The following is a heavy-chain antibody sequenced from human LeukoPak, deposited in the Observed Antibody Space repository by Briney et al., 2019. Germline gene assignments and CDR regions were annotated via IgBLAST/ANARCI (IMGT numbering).Heavy chain of an antibody. V-gene: IGHV4-4*02. J-gene: IGHJ4*02. Sequence: SETLSLTCTVSGDSFSSNNYWTWVRQPPGKGLEWIGEIYRSGATNYNPSLRGRVTVSLDKSKNQFSLRLNSVTAADTAIYYCARNAGYSDLNYWGQGALVTVSS. CDR3: ARNAGYSDLNY. D-gene: IGHD3-22*01. CDR2: IYRSGAT. CDR1: GDSFSSNNY.